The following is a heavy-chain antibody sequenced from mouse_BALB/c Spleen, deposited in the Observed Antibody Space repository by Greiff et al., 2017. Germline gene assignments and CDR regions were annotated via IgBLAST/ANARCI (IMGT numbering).Heavy chain of an antibody. CDR1: GYTFTSYW. V-gene: IGHV1-5*01. J-gene: IGHJ3*01. CDR2: IYPGNSDT. CDR3: TRVTTVVATEGFAY. Sequence: EVKLQESGTVLARPGASVKMSCKASGYTFTSYWMHWVKQRPGQGLEWIGAIYPGNSDTSYNQKFKGKAKLTAATSTSTAYMELSSLTNEDSAVYYCTRVTTVVATEGFAYWGQGTLVTVSA. D-gene: IGHD1-1*01.